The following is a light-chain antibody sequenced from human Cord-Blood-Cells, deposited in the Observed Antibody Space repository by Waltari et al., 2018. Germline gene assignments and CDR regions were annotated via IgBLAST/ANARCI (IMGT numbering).Light chain of an antibody. CDR1: VLAKQY. Sequence: SYDLTQPSSVSVSPGQTARITCSGDVLAKQYARWFQQKPGQAPVLVIYKDSERPSGIPERFSGSSSGTTVTLTISGAQVEDEADYYCYSAADNTEVFGGGTKLTVL. J-gene: IGLJ3*02. V-gene: IGLV3-27*01. CDR3: YSAADNTEV. CDR2: KDS.